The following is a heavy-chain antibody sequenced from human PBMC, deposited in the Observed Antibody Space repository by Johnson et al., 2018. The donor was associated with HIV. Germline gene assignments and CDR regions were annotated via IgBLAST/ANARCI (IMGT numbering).Heavy chain of an antibody. CDR2: ISYDGSNK. V-gene: IGHV3-30*18. D-gene: IGHD5-12*01. Sequence: QVQLVESGGGVVQPGRSLRLSCAASGFTFSSHGMHWVRQAPGKGLEWVAVISYDGSNKYYADSVKGRFTITRDNSKNTLYLQMNSLRADDTAVYYCAKDWEYSDYGGGNAFDIWGQGTMVTVSS. CDR1: GFTFSSHG. J-gene: IGHJ3*02. CDR3: AKDWEYSDYGGGNAFDI.